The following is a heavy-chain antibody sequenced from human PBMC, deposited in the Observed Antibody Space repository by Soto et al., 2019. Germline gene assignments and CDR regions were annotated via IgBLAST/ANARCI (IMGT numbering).Heavy chain of an antibody. D-gene: IGHD3-3*01. CDR3: ARDSNFVVYYYYYMDV. Sequence: SGGSLRLSCAASGFTFSSYGMHWVRQAPCKGLEWVAVIWYDGSNKYYADSVKGRFTISRDNSKNTLYLQMNSLRAEDTAVYYCARDSNFVVYYYYYMDVWGKGTTVTVS. CDR1: GFTFSSYG. V-gene: IGHV3-33*01. J-gene: IGHJ6*03. CDR2: IWYDGSNK.